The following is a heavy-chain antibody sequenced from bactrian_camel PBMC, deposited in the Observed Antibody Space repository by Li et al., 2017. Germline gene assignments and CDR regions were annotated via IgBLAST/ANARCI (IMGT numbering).Heavy chain of an antibody. J-gene: IGHJ4*01. CDR2: IDHTGSPT. V-gene: IGHV3S63*01. D-gene: IGHD1*01. Sequence: QLVESGGGSVEAGGSLRLSCVAQFNLDTFGVAWFRRRPPAKEREGIAAIDHTGSPTYADSVKGRFTISHDNAKNSVDLQMNSLKPDDTAVYYCAATGQMLSVAGCRTQGTQVTVS. CDR1: FNLDTFG.